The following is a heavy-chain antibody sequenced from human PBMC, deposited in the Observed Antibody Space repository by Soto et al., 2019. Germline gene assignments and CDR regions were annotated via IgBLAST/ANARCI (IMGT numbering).Heavy chain of an antibody. D-gene: IGHD1-26*01. Sequence: QITLKESGPTLVKPTQTLTLTCTFPGFSLSTSGVGVGWIRQPPGKALEWLALIYWDDDKRYSPSLKSRLTITKDTSKNQVVLTMTDMDPLNTAAYSCAHRLGPSESHPAYFDYWGQGTLVTVSS. CDR1: GFSLSTSGVG. V-gene: IGHV2-5*02. CDR3: AHRLGPSESHPAYFDY. CDR2: IYWDDDK. J-gene: IGHJ4*02.